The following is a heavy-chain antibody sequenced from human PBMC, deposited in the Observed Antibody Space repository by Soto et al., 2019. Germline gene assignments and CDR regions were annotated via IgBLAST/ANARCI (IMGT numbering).Heavy chain of an antibody. CDR3: ASGGDASGHHAFHI. V-gene: IGHV5-10-1*01. CDR2: IDPGHSVT. D-gene: IGHD6-19*01. J-gene: IGHJ3*02. CDR1: GYSLTNIW. Sequence: GGSLKISCKGSGYSLTNIWIHGVRQRPGKGLERMGRIDPGHSVTTYNPSFQGPLTMSADKSINTAYLQWSSLKASDSAMYYCASGGDASGHHAFHIWGLGTMVTVSS.